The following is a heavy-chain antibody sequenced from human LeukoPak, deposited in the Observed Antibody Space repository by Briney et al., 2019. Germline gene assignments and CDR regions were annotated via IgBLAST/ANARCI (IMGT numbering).Heavy chain of an antibody. CDR3: AKNRDSSDYPRDFDF. D-gene: IGHD3-22*01. CDR1: GFTFSSYG. V-gene: IGHV3-30*02. J-gene: IGHJ4*02. Sequence: GGSLRFSCAAFGFTFSSYGMHWVRQTPGKGLEWVAFIRHDGSYQQYADSVKGRFTVSRDNSKDMVYLQMNSLRTEDTAVYYCAKNRDSSDYPRDFDFWGQGTLVTVSS. CDR2: IRHDGSYQ.